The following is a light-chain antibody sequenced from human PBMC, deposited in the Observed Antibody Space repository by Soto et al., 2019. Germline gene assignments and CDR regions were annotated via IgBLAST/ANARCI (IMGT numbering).Light chain of an antibody. V-gene: IGKV1-27*01. CDR2: AAS. CDR1: QGISDY. CDR3: QQYNSAPFT. J-gene: IGKJ3*01. Sequence: DIPMTQSPSSLSASVGDSVTITCRARQGISDYLAWYQQKPGKVPKLLIYAASTLQSGVPSRFSGSGSGTDFTLTISSRQPEDVATYYCQQYNSAPFTFRPGTKVHI.